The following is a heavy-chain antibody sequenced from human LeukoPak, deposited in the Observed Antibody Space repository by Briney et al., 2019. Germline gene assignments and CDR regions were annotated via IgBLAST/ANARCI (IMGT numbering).Heavy chain of an antibody. D-gene: IGHD2-15*01. CDR3: AREGYGYFDY. CDR1: GFTVSSNY. Sequence: GGSLRLSCAASGFTVSSNYMSRVRQAPGKGLEWVSVIYSGGSTYYADSVKGRFTISRDNSKNTLYLQMNSLRAEDTAVYYCAREGYGYFDYWGQGTLITVSS. J-gene: IGHJ4*02. CDR2: IYSGGST. V-gene: IGHV3-53*01.